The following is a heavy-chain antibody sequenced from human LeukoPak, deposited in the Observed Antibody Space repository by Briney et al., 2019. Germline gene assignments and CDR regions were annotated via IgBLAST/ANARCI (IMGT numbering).Heavy chain of an antibody. CDR1: GFTFSSYS. D-gene: IGHD3-22*01. J-gene: IGHJ4*02. Sequence: GGSLGLSCAASGFTFSSYSMNWVRQAPGKGLEWVSSISSSSSYIYYADSVKGRFTISRDNAKNSLYLQMNSLRAEDTAVYYCASFGVVVIGYWGQGTLVTVSS. V-gene: IGHV3-21*01. CDR2: ISSSSSYI. CDR3: ASFGVVVIGY.